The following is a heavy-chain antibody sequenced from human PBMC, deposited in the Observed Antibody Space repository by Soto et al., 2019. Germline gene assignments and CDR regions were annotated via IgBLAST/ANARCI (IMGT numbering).Heavy chain of an antibody. D-gene: IGHD2-2*01. V-gene: IGHV1-8*01. CDR1: GYTFTSYD. Sequence: ASVKVSCKASGYTFTSYDINWVRQATGQGLEWMGWMNRNSGNTGYAQKFQGRVTMTRNTSISTAYMELSSLRSEDTAVYYCARQPKDIVVVPAALTPYYYYYGMDFWGQGTTVTVSS. CDR3: ARQPKDIVVVPAALTPYYYYYGMDF. CDR2: MNRNSGNT. J-gene: IGHJ6*02.